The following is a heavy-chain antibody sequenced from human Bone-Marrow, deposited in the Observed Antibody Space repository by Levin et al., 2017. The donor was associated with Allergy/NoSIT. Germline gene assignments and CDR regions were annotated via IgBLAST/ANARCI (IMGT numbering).Heavy chain of an antibody. CDR3: ARLDCNGGSCYSGG. CDR1: EYSISSGYF. Sequence: SETLSLTCAVSEYSISSGYFWGWVRQPPGKGLEWIGYIHYSGNTNYNPSLKSRVTISVDTSKNQFSLKLSSVTAADTAIYYCARLDCNGGSCYSGGWGQGTLVTVSS. D-gene: IGHD2-15*01. CDR2: IHYSGNT. J-gene: IGHJ4*02. V-gene: IGHV4-38-2*01.